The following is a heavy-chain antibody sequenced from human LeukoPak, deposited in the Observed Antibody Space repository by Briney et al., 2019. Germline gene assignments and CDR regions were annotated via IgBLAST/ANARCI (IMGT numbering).Heavy chain of an antibody. Sequence: SEALSLTCAVYGGSFSGYYWSWIRQPPGKGLEWIGEINHSGSTNYNPSLKSRVTISVDTSKNQFSLKLSSVTAADTAVYYCARVGGDYDFWSGCYVVDWFDPWGQGTLVTVSS. J-gene: IGHJ5*02. CDR3: ARVGGDYDFWSGCYVVDWFDP. D-gene: IGHD3-3*01. CDR1: GGSFSGYY. CDR2: INHSGST. V-gene: IGHV4-34*01.